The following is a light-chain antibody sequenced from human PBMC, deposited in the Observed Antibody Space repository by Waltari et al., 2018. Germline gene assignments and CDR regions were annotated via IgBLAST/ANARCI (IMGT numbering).Light chain of an antibody. CDR2: VNSDGSH. Sequence: QLSLTQSPSASASLGASLTITGPLSSGHISAVFTWRQQQPRKGPRYLMKVNSDGSHSKGDEIPDRFSGSSSGAERYLTISSLQSEDEADYYCQTGGHGTWVFGGGTKLTVL. V-gene: IGLV4-69*01. CDR1: SGHISAV. CDR3: QTGGHGTWV. J-gene: IGLJ3*02.